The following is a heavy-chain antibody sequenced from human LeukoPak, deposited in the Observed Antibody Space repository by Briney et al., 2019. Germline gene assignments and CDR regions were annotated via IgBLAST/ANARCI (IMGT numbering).Heavy chain of an antibody. CDR2: IYYSGST. V-gene: IGHV4-39*01. CDR1: GGSISSSSYY. Sequence: SETLPLTCTVSGGSISSSSYYWGWIRQPPGKGLVCIGNIYYSGSTYYNPSLKSRVTMSVDASNNQFSLKLSSVTAADTAVYYCARYSLRGNYYYFDYWGQGTLVTVSS. D-gene: IGHD1-7*01. J-gene: IGHJ4*02. CDR3: ARYSLRGNYYYFDY.